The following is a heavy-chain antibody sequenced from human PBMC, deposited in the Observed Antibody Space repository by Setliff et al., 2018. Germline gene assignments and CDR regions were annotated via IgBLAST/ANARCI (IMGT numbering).Heavy chain of an antibody. D-gene: IGHD3-10*01. CDR2: IFYRNTA. V-gene: IGHV4-61*01. Sequence: SETLSLTCTVSGDSISSRRNYWGWFRQAPGKGLEWIGHIFYRNTAKYNPSLESRAAISVDSSKNQFSLKLRSVTAADTAVYYCARDRSTVIRGVTSFFYYYMDVWGGGTTVTVSS. J-gene: IGHJ6*03. CDR1: GDSISSRRNY. CDR3: ARDRSTVIRGVTSFFYYYMDV.